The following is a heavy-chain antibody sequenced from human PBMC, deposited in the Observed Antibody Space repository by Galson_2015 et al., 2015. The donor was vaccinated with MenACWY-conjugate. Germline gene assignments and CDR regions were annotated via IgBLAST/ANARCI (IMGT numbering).Heavy chain of an antibody. J-gene: IGHJ6*02. CDR2: ISSSSSTI. CDR3: ARDPGYSYGDYYYYGMDV. Sequence: SLRLSCAASGFTFSSYSMNWVRQAPGKGLEWVSDISSSSSTIYYADSVKGRFTISRDNAKNSLYLQMNSLRDEDTAVYYCARDPGYSYGDYYYYGMDVWGQGTTVTVSS. CDR1: GFTFSSYS. V-gene: IGHV3-48*02. D-gene: IGHD5-18*01.